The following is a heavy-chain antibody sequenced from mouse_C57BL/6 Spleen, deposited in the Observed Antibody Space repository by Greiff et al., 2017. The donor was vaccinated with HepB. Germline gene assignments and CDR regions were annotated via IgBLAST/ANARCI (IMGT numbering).Heavy chain of an antibody. D-gene: IGHD1-3*01. CDR2: ISSGSSTI. CDR1: GFTFSDYG. J-gene: IGHJ2*01. Sequence: EVQRVESGGGLVKPGGSLKLSCAASGFTFSDYGMHWVRQAPEKGLEWVAYISSGSSTIYYADTVKGRFTISRDNAKNTLFLQMTSLRAEDPAMYYCAGTNRRYYFDYWGQGTTLTVAS. V-gene: IGHV5-17*01. CDR3: AGTNRRYYFDY.